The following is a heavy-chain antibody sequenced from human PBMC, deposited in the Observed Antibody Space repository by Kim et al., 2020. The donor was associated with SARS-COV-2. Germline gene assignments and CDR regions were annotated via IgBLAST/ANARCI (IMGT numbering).Heavy chain of an antibody. J-gene: IGHJ3*01. CDR3: ARGGYLSDAFDL. D-gene: IGHD2-15*01. Sequence: NYAQKFRGRVPMTRDTSIDTAFMDLNRVTSDDTAVYYCARGGYLSDAFDLWGQGTRVTVSS. V-gene: IGHV1-2*02.